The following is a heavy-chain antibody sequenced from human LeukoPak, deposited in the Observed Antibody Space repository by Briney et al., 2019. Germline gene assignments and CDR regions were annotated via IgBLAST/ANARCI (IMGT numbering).Heavy chain of an antibody. CDR3: ARVGVTTGGYYFDY. D-gene: IGHD4-17*01. V-gene: IGHV3-53*01. CDR1: GFTVSSNY. CDR2: IYSGGST. Sequence: GGSLRLSCAASGFTVSSNYMSWVRQAPGKGLEWVSVIYSGGSTYYSDYVKGRFTISRDNSKNTLYLQMNSLRAEDTAVYYCARVGVTTGGYYFDYWGQGTLVTVSS. J-gene: IGHJ4*02.